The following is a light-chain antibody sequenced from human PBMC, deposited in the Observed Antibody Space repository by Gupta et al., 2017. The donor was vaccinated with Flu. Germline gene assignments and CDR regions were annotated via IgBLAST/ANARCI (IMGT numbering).Light chain of an antibody. CDR3: QQDNTYILT. CDR1: RNVNTY. CDR2: EAS. Sequence: PSSLSASIGDRVTLTCRASRNVNTYLAWYQHKPGKAPKLLVYEASRVATGVPSRFSGSGSGTDFTLSISSLQPEDFATYYCQQDNTYILTFGGGTKVDIK. V-gene: IGKV1-5*03. J-gene: IGKJ4*01.